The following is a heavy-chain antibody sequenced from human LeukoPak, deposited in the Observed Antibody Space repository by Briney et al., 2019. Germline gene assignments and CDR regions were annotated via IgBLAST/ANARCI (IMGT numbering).Heavy chain of an antibody. CDR1: GFTFSSYA. Sequence: GGSLRLSCAASGFTFSSYAMSWVRQAPGKGLEWVSAISGSGGSTYYADSVKGRFTIPRDNSKNTLYLQMNSLRAEDTAVYYCAKHPRHYYGSGSDLWGQGTLVTVSS. CDR2: ISGSGGST. D-gene: IGHD3-10*01. CDR3: AKHPRHYYGSGSDL. J-gene: IGHJ5*02. V-gene: IGHV3-23*01.